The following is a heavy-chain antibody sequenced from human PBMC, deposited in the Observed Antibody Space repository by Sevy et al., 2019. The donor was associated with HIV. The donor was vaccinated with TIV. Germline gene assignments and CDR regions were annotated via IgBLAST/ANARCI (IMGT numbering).Heavy chain of an antibody. V-gene: IGHV1-8*01. D-gene: IGHD2-21*02. CDR3: ARVLVVVVTAIPYYYGMDV. CDR2: MNPNSGNT. CDR1: GYTFTSYD. Sequence: ASVKVSCKASGYTFTSYDINWVRQATGQGLEWMGWMNPNSGNTGYAQKFQGRVTMTRNTSISTAYMELSSLRSEDTAVYYCARVLVVVVTAIPYYYGMDVWAKGPRSPSP. J-gene: IGHJ6*02.